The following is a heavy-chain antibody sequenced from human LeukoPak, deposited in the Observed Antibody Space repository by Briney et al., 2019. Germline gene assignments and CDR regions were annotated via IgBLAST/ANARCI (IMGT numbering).Heavy chain of an antibody. D-gene: IGHD2-2*01. CDR1: GFTFSSYA. CDR3: ARDPRYRPAAPYYYYYYYMDV. CDR2: ISYDGSNK. Sequence: GGSLRLSCAASGFTFSSYAMHWVRQAPGKGLEWVAVISYDGSNKYYADSVKGRFTISRDNSKNTLYLQMNSLRAEDTAVYYCARDPRYRPAAPYYYYYYYMDVWGKGTTVTVSS. J-gene: IGHJ6*03. V-gene: IGHV3-30-3*01.